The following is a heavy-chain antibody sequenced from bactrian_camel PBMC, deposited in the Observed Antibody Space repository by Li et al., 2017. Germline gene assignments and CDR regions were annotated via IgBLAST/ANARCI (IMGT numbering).Heavy chain of an antibody. J-gene: IGHJ4*01. Sequence: VQLVESGGGLVQPGGSLRLSCVASGFPFSGYDMNWVRQIPGKEREGVAAIDSDGGSTYYTDSVKGRFTISRDNAKNTVHLQMNNLQPEDSATYSCKGGGGSAIVATRCESEREYKFFGRGTQVTVS. CDR1: GFPFSGYD. D-gene: IGHD2*01. CDR2: IDSDGGST. V-gene: IGHV3S40*01.